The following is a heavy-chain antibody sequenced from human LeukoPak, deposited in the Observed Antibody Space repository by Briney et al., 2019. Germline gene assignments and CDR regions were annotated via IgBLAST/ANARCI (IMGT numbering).Heavy chain of an antibody. V-gene: IGHV1-69*05. Sequence: SVKVSCKASGGTFTNFLISWVRQAPGQGLEWMGRIIPMFGIANYAQKFQGRVTITTDESTSTAYMELSSLRSEDTAVYYCARGLITYYDFWSGYGLSGYYYYYMDVWGKGTTVTVSS. CDR2: IIPMFGIA. CDR1: GGTFTNFL. J-gene: IGHJ6*03. D-gene: IGHD3-3*01. CDR3: ARGLITYYDFWSGYGLSGYYYYYMDV.